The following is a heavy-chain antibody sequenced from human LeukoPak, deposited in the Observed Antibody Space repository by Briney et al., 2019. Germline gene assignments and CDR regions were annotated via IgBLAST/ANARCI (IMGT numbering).Heavy chain of an antibody. Sequence: PSETLSLTCTVSGGSISSYYWSWIRQPPGKGLEWIGYIYYSGSTNYNPSLKSRVTISVDTSMNQFSLKLSSVTAADTAVYYCARDRIAVADNYWYFDLWGRGTLVTVSS. CDR2: IYYSGST. J-gene: IGHJ2*01. D-gene: IGHD6-19*01. V-gene: IGHV4-59*01. CDR3: ARDRIAVADNYWYFDL. CDR1: GGSISSYY.